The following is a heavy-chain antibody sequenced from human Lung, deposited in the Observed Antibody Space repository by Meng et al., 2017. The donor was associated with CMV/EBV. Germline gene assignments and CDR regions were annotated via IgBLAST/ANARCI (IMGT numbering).Heavy chain of an antibody. CDR1: FIFSNYA. Sequence: FIFSNYAMNWDRQAPGRGLEWLAVISYDGNNYYYADSGKGRFTISRDNSKNTVFLQMNSLRGEDTAVYYCSRGGPGMRFVEWFSFDFWGQGALVTVSS. CDR2: ISYDGNNY. J-gene: IGHJ4*02. CDR3: SRGGPGMRFVEWFSFDF. D-gene: IGHD3-3*01. V-gene: IGHV3-30-3*01.